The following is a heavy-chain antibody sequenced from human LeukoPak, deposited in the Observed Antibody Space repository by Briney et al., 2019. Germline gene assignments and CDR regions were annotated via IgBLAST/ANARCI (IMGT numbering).Heavy chain of an antibody. CDR2: ISGSGGST. CDR3: AKDGSYFTDSSGYVDY. D-gene: IGHD3-22*01. V-gene: IGHV3-23*01. CDR1: GFTFSSYA. J-gene: IGHJ4*02. Sequence: GGSLRLSCAASGFTFSSYAMSWVRQAPGKELEWVSAISGSGGSTYYADSVKGRFTIARDNSKNTLYLQMNSLRAEDTAVYYCAKDGSYFTDSSGYVDYWGQGTLVTVSS.